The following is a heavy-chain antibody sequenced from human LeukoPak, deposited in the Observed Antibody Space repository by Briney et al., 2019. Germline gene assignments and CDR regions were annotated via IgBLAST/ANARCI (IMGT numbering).Heavy chain of an antibody. J-gene: IGHJ5*02. V-gene: IGHV1-18*01. Sequence: ASVKVSCKASGYTFTSYGISWVRQAPGQGLEWMGWISAYNGNTHYVKKFQGRVTMTTDTSTSTAYMELRSLRSDDTAVYYCARTDIVIVPSADSWFDPWGQGTLVTVSS. CDR2: ISAYNGNT. CDR1: GYTFTSYG. D-gene: IGHD2-2*01. CDR3: ARTDIVIVPSADSWFDP.